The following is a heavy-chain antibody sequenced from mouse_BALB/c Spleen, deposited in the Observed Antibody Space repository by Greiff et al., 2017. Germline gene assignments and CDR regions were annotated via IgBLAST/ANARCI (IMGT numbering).Heavy chain of an antibody. CDR3: ARSRWLLRAMDY. Sequence: EVKLQESGPGLVKPSQSLSLTCTVTGYSITSDYAWNWIRQFPGNKLEWMGYISYSGSTSYNPSLKSRISITRDTSKNQFFLQLNSVTTEDTATYYCARSRWLLRAMDYWGQGTSVTVSS. V-gene: IGHV3-2*02. D-gene: IGHD2-3*01. CDR1: GYSITSDYA. CDR2: ISYSGST. J-gene: IGHJ4*01.